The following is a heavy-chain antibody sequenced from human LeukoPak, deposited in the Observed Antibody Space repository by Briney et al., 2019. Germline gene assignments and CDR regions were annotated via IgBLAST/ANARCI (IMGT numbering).Heavy chain of an antibody. CDR3: ARDRRGYCSSTSCFNWFDP. CDR1: GFTFSDYY. Sequence: GGSLRLSCAASGFTFSDYYMSWIRQAPGKGLEWVSYISSSGSTIYYADSVKGRFTISRDNAKNSLYLQMNSLRAEDTAVYYCARDRRGYCSSTSCFNWFDPWGQGTLVTVSS. D-gene: IGHD2-2*01. CDR2: ISSSGSTI. J-gene: IGHJ5*02. V-gene: IGHV3-11*01.